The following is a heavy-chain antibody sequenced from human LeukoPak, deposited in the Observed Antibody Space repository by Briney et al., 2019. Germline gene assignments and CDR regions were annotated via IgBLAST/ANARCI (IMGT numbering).Heavy chain of an antibody. CDR1: GFTFSSYW. CDR2: IKQDGSEK. V-gene: IGHV3-7*03. CDR3: ARHVTYCGGDCHDY. J-gene: IGHJ4*02. Sequence: GGSLRLSCAASGFTFSSYWMSWVRQAPGKGLEWVANIKQDGSEKYYVDSVKGRFTISRDNAKNSLYLQMNSLRAEDTAVYYCARHVTYCGGDCHDYWGQGTLVTVSS. D-gene: IGHD2-21*02.